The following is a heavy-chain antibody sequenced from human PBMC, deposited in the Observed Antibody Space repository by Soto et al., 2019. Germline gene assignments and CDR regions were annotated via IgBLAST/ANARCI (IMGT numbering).Heavy chain of an antibody. CDR3: TRDGDGRMTTDPYYYYGMDV. CDR1: GGSISGYY. CDR2: VYYSGGA. J-gene: IGHJ6*02. V-gene: IGHV4-59*01. D-gene: IGHD2-21*02. Sequence: SETLSLTCTVSGGSISGYYWSWIRQPPGKGLEWIGNVYYSGGAKYNPSVKRRVSIYVDTSKNQFSLHLSSVTAADTAVYYCTRDGDGRMTTDPYYYYGMDVWGPGITVTV.